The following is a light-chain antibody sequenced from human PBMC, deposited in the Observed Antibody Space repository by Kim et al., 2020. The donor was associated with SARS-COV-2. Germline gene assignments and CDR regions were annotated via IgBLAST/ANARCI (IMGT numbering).Light chain of an antibody. CDR3: SSFADSGAWV. J-gene: IGLJ3*02. CDR2: DVS. V-gene: IGLV2-14*01. CDR1: SSDIGAYNY. Sequence: QSALTQPASVSASPGQSITISCTGTSSDIGAYNYVSWYQQHPGKAPKLMIYDVSERPSGLSNRFSGSKSGSTASLTISGLQAEDEADYYCSSFADSGAWVFGGGTKVTVL.